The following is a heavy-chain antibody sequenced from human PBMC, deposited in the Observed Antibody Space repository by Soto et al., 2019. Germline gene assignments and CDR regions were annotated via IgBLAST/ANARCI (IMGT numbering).Heavy chain of an antibody. CDR2: TRNKANSYTT. Sequence: PGGSLRLSCAASGFTFSDHYMDWVRQAPGKGLEWVGRTRNKANSYTTEYAASVKGRFTISRDDSKNSLYLQMNSLKTEDTAVYYCASRVFNWNDGTNHDAFDIWGQGTMVTVSS. CDR1: GFTFSDHY. J-gene: IGHJ3*02. D-gene: IGHD1-1*01. CDR3: ASRVFNWNDGTNHDAFDI. V-gene: IGHV3-72*01.